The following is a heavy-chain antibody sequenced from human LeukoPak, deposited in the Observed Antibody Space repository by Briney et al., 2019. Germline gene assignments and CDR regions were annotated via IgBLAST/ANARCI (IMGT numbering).Heavy chain of an antibody. CDR3: ARDFRLGGR. CDR1: GFIFTDYW. Sequence: GGSLRLSCAASGFIFTDYWMYWVRQAPWRGLAWVANIKEDGSEKNYVDSVKGRFTISRDNAKNSVYLQMNNLRAEDTAVYYCARDFRLGGRWGQGTLVTVSS. CDR2: IKEDGSEK. J-gene: IGHJ4*02. V-gene: IGHV3-7*01. D-gene: IGHD4-23*01.